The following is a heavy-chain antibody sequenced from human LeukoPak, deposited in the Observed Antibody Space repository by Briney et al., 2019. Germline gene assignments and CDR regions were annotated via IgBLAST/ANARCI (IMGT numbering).Heavy chain of an antibody. CDR2: INSEGGLI. CDR1: GFALSDYW. CDR3: TRAAEQRPIDY. J-gene: IGHJ4*02. D-gene: IGHD6-25*01. Sequence: PGGSLRLSCAASGFALSDYWMHWVRQAPGKVLVWVSRINSEGGLISYADSVKGRFTIYRDNAKNTLYLQMNSLTAEDTAMYYCTRAAEQRPIDYWGQGTLVTVSS. V-gene: IGHV3-74*01.